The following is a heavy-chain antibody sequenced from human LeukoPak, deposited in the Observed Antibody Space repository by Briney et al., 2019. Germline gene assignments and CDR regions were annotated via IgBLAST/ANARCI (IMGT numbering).Heavy chain of an antibody. CDR2: IYPDYSDT. J-gene: IGHJ5*02. Sequence: GESPKISCKGSGYSFTSYWIDWVRQMPGKGLEWMVIIYPDYSDTRYSPSFQGQVTISADKSSSTAYLQWRSLKASDTAMYYCARGAEMATIAWFDPWGQGTLVTVSS. CDR1: GYSFTSYW. V-gene: IGHV5-51*01. D-gene: IGHD5-24*01. CDR3: ARGAEMATIAWFDP.